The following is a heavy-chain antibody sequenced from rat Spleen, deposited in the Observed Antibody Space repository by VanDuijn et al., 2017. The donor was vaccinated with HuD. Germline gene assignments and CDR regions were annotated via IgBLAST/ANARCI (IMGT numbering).Heavy chain of an antibody. CDR1: GLTFSDYA. J-gene: IGHJ2*01. V-gene: IGHV5S10*01. CDR2: ITYDGSGT. CDR3: TTSIAATTY. Sequence: EVQLVESGGGLVQPGNSLKLSCAASGLTFSDYAMAWVRQSPKKGLEWVAIITYDGSGTYYRDSVKGRFILSRDNAKSTLYLQMNSLRSEDTATYYCTTSIAATTYWGQGVMVTVSS. D-gene: IGHD1-2*01.